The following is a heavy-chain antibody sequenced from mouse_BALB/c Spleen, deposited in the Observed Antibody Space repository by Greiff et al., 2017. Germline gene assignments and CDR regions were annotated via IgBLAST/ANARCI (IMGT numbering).Heavy chain of an antibody. CDR3: TRWGDYDVYYAMDY. V-gene: IGHV1-5*01. D-gene: IGHD2-4*01. Sequence: VQLQQSGTVLARPGASVKMSCKASGYTFTSYWMHWVKQRPGQGLEWIGAIYPGNSDTSYNQKFKGKAKLTAVTSTSTAYMELSSLTNEDSAVYYCTRWGDYDVYYAMDYWGQGTSVTVSS. CDR2: IYPGNSDT. J-gene: IGHJ4*01. CDR1: GYTFTSYW.